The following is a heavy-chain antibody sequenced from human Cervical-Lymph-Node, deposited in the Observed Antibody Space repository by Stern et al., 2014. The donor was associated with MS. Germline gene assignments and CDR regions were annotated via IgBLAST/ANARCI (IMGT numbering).Heavy chain of an antibody. CDR1: GFTFSTYG. J-gene: IGHJ4*02. CDR2: ISHDGSKK. D-gene: IGHD6-19*01. Sequence: VQLVESGGGVVQPGRSLRLSCAGSGFTFSTYGMHWVRQATGKGLEWVALISHDGSKKYYVDSVKGRFTISRDNSKNTMYVHMNSLRDEDTAVYYCAKDRGSGWSLDYWGQGTLVIVSS. CDR3: AKDRGSGWSLDY. V-gene: IGHV3-30*18.